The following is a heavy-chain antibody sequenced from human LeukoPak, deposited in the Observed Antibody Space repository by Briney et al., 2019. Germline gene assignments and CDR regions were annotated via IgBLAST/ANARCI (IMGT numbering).Heavy chain of an antibody. D-gene: IGHD2-15*01. V-gene: IGHV3-21*01. CDR1: GFTFSSYS. CDR2: ISSSSSYI. CDR3: AATRKGVVAATTH. J-gene: IGHJ4*02. Sequence: KPGGSLRLSCAASGFTFSSYSMNWVRQAPGKGLEWVSSISSSSSYIYYADSVKGRFTISRDNAKNSLYLQMNSLRAEDTAVYYCAATRKGVVAATTHWGQGTLVTVSS.